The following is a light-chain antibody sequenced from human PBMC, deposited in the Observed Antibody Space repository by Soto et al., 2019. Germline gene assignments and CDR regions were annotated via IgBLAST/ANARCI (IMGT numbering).Light chain of an antibody. J-gene: IGKJ5*01. V-gene: IGKV1-12*01. Sequence: DIQMTQSPSSVSASVGDRVTSTCRASQSISSSSAWYQQKPGTVPKLLIYAASSLQSGVPSRFSGSGAGTEFPLSITSLQPEDFGTYYCQQGDSFPSTFGQGTRLEIK. CDR3: QQGDSFPST. CDR1: QSISSS. CDR2: AAS.